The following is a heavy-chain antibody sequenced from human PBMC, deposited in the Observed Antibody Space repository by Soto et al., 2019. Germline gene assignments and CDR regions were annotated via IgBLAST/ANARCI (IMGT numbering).Heavy chain of an antibody. CDR2: IYYSGIT. D-gene: IGHD4-17*01. Sequence: QVQLQESCPGLVKPSQTLSLTCTVSGASISSGGFYWSWVRQHPAKGLEWIGYIYYSGITYYNPSLQSRVTISLDTPNNQCSRTLGSVTAADAAVYYCARNSVTTVPYELAPLDAFEIWGQGTMVTVSS. CDR1: GASISSGGFY. CDR3: ARNSVTTVPYELAPLDAFEI. J-gene: IGHJ3*02. V-gene: IGHV4-31*03.